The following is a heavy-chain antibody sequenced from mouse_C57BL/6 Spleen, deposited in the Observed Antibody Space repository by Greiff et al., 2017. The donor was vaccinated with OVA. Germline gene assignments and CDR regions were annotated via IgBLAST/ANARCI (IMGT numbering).Heavy chain of an antibody. D-gene: IGHD2-4*01. J-gene: IGHJ2*01. Sequence: QVQLQQPGAELVKPGASVKMSCKASGYTFTSYWITWVKQRPGQGLEWIGDIYPGSGSTNYNEKFKSKATLTVDTSSSTAYMQLSSLTSEDSAVYYCARGRRYDDDGGDYFDYWGQGTTLTVSS. CDR2: IYPGSGST. CDR1: GYTFTSYW. V-gene: IGHV1-55*01. CDR3: ARGRRYDDDGGDYFDY.